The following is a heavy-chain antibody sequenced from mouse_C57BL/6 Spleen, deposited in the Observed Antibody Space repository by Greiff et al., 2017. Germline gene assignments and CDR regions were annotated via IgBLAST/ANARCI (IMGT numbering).Heavy chain of an antibody. CDR2: IYPGSGST. CDR3: ASRNDDVDY. J-gene: IGHJ2*01. V-gene: IGHV1-55*01. Sequence: QVQLKQSGAELVKPGASVKMSCKASGYTFTSYWITWVKQRPGQGLEWIGDIYPGSGSTNYNEKFKSKATLTVDTSSSTAYMQLSSLTSEDAAVYYYASRNDDVDYWGQGTTLTVSS. D-gene: IGHD2-12*01. CDR1: GYTFTSYW.